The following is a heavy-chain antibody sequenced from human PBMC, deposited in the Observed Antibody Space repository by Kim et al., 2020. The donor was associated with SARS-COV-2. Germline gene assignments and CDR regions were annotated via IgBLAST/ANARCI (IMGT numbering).Heavy chain of an antibody. D-gene: IGHD5-12*01. CDR3: ARDSGGYDVGGYFDY. J-gene: IGHJ4*02. V-gene: IGHV4-59*01. Sequence: PSLKSRVTISVDTSKNQFSLKLSSVTAADTAVYYCARDSGGYDVGGYFDYWGQGTLVTVSS.